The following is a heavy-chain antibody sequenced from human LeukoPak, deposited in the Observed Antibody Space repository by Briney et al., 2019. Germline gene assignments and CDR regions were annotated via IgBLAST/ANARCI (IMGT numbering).Heavy chain of an antibody. D-gene: IGHD4-23*01. V-gene: IGHV3-53*01. CDR1: GFSVSNNY. CDR2: FYSGGST. CDR3: ARGRPHGNDY. Sequence: PGGSLRLSCAASGFSVSNNYMSWVRQAPGKGLEWVSVFYSGGSTYFADSVKGRFTISRDNSKNTLDLQMNSLRGEDTAVYYCARGRPHGNDYWGQGTLVTVSS. J-gene: IGHJ4*02.